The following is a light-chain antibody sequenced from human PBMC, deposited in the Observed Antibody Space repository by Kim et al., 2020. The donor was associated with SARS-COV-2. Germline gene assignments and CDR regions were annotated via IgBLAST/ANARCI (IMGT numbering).Light chain of an antibody. V-gene: IGLV1-47*01. J-gene: IGLJ3*02. CDR3: SSWDDDLGGPV. Sequence: GRRVIISCSGSISTIGRNYVYWYQQFPGTTPNLLIYWNNKRPSGVPARFSGSKSGTSASLAISGLQPEDEAHYFCSSWDDDLGGPVFGRGTQLTVL. CDR2: WNN. CDR1: ISTIGRNY.